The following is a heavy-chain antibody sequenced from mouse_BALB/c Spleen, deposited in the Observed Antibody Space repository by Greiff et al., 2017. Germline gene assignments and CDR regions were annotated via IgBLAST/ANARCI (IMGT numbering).Heavy chain of an antibody. V-gene: IGHV1-69*02. Sequence: QVQLKQPGAELVRPGASVKLSCKASGYTFTSYWINWVKQRPGQGLEWIGNIYPSDSYTNYNQKFKDKATLTVDKSSSTAYMQLSSPTSEDSAVYYCTRSRRVYAMDYWGQGTSVTVSS. CDR1: GYTFTSYW. J-gene: IGHJ4*01. CDR3: TRSRRVYAMDY. CDR2: IYPSDSYT.